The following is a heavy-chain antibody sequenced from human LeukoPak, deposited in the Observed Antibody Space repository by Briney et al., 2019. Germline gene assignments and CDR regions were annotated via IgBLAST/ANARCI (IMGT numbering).Heavy chain of an antibody. CDR3: TTDRVGASSNAFDI. CDR2: IESKTDGGTT. D-gene: IGHD1-26*01. CDR1: GFTFSNAW. Sequence: GGSLRLSCAASGFTFSNAWMSWVRQAPGKGLEWVGRIESKTDGGTTDYAAPVKGRFTISRDDSKNTLYLQMNSLKTEDTAVYYCTTDRVGASSNAFDIWGQGTMVTVSS. J-gene: IGHJ3*02. V-gene: IGHV3-15*04.